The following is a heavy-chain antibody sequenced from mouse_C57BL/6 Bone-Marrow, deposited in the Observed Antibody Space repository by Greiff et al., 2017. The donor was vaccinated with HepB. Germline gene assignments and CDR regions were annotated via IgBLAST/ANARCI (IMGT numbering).Heavy chain of an antibody. Sequence: VQLQHSGPELVKPGASVKISCKASGYTFTDYYMNWVQQSHGKSLEWIGDINPNNGGTNYNQKFKGKATLTVDKSSSTAYLEIRSLTSEDSAVYYCARDDNYAPYCCDFDVWGTGTSVTVSS. CDR2: INPNNGGT. CDR3: ARDDNYAPYCCDFDV. V-gene: IGHV1-26*01. J-gene: IGHJ1*03. D-gene: IGHD2-1*01. CDR1: GYTFTDYY.